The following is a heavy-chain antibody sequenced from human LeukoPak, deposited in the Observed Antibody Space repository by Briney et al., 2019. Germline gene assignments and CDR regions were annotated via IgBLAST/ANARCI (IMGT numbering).Heavy chain of an antibody. V-gene: IGHV3-74*03. CDR1: GFTFSSYW. J-gene: IGHJ4*02. CDR3: AREGRVSGYDFDC. D-gene: IGHD5-12*01. CDR2: INSDGSSI. Sequence: GGSLRLSCAASGFTFSSYWMHWVRQAPGKGLLWVSRINSDGSSITYADSVKGRFTISRDNAKNTLYLQMNSLRVEDTAVYYCAREGRVSGYDFDCWGQGTLVTVSS.